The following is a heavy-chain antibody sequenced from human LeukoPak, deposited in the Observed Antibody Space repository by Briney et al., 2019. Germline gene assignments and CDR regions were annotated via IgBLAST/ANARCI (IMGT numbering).Heavy chain of an antibody. J-gene: IGHJ3*02. Sequence: SETLSLTCTVSGGSISSYYWSWIRQPPGKGLEWIGSIYYSGSTYYNPSLKSRVTISVDTSKNQFSLKLSSVTAADTAVYYCARGGCTNGVCYTLTQDAFDIWGQGTMVTVSS. CDR1: GGSISSYY. V-gene: IGHV4-59*05. D-gene: IGHD2-8*01. CDR2: IYYSGST. CDR3: ARGGCTNGVCYTLTQDAFDI.